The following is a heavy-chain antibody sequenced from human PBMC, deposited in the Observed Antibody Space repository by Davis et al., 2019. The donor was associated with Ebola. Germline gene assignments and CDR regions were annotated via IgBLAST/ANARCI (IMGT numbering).Heavy chain of an antibody. Sequence: AASVKVSCKASGYTFTGYYMHWVRQAPGQGLEWMGGIIPIFGTANYAQKFQGRVTITADESTSTAYMELSSLRSEDTAVYYCASYSSASVHYYYDMDVWGQGTTVTVSS. CDR2: IIPIFGTA. J-gene: IGHJ6*02. CDR1: GYTFTGYY. V-gene: IGHV1-69*13. D-gene: IGHD6-6*01. CDR3: ASYSSASVHYYYDMDV.